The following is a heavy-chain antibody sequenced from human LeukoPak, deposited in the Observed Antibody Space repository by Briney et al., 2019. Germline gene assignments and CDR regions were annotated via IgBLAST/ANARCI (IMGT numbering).Heavy chain of an antibody. CDR1: GGSISSGGSS. D-gene: IGHD2-2*01. CDR3: ARGVVPAEYYFDY. V-gene: IGHV4-30-2*01. J-gene: IGHJ4*02. CDR2: IYHSGST. Sequence: PSQTLSLTCAVSGGSISSGGSSWSWIRQPPGTGLEWIGYIYHSGSTYYNPSLKSRVTISVDRSKNQFSLKLSSVTAADTAVYYCARGVVPAEYYFDYWGQGTLVTVSS.